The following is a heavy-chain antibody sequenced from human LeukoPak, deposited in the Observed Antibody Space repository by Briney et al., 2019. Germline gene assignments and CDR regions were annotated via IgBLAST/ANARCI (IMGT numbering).Heavy chain of an antibody. CDR2: INHSGST. CDR3: ARGRQQGREGSFDY. Sequence: SETLSLTCAVYGGSFSGYYWSWIRQPPGKGLEWIGEINHSGSTNYNPSLKSRVTISVDTSKNQFSLKLSSMTAADTAVYYCARGRQQGREGSFDYWAREPWSPSPQ. V-gene: IGHV4-34*01. J-gene: IGHJ4*02. CDR1: GGSFSGYY. D-gene: IGHD6-13*01.